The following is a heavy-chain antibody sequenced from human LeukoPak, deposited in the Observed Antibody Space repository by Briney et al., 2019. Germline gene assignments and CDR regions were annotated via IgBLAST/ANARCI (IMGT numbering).Heavy chain of an antibody. J-gene: IGHJ4*02. CDR3: AKYINVPGTQLLGDY. CDR2: ICASGRCT. V-gene: IGHV3-23*01. Sequence: GGSLRLSCAASGFSFVNNAMGWVRQAPGKGLEWVSGICASGRCTFYAAPVRGRFTVSRDNFKNSLYLQMNNLRAEDTAVYYWAKYINVPGTQLLGDYWGQGALVTVSS. CDR1: GFSFVNNA. D-gene: IGHD1-1*01.